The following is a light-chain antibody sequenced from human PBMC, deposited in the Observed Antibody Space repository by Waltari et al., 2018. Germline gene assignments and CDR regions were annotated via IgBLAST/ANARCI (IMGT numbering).Light chain of an antibody. V-gene: IGKV3-20*01. Sequence: SSRAREYGSSRYVACYQQTPGPSPRLLIYGVSSRATDIPDRFSGSESGTDFTLTVSRLEPEDFAVYYCQQYGSSPWTFGQGTRVEI. CDR3: QQYGSSPWT. CDR1: EYGSSRY. CDR2: GVS. J-gene: IGKJ1*01.